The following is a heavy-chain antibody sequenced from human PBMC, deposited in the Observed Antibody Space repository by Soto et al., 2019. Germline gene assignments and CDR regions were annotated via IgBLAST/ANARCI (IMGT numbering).Heavy chain of an antibody. J-gene: IGHJ6*02. CDR2: INDSGST. CDR3: ASPLGAGAAAGLYSFAL. V-gene: IGHV4-34*01. CDR1: GGALRRYY. D-gene: IGHD6-13*01. Sequence: SETVSHTYDVYGGALRRYYWKWVRQPPGKGRAGIGEINDSGSTNSHPSRKSRVSIAVDTSKNQFSLKLSSLTAADTAVFYCASPLGAGAAAGLYSFALWAQVTTV.